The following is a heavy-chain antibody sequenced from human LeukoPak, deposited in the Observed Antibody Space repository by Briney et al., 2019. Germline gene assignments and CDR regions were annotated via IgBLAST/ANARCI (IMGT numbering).Heavy chain of an antibody. Sequence: GGSLRLSCAASGFTFSSYAMSWVRQAPGKGLEGVSTISGSGGSTYYADSVKGRFTISRDNSKNTLYLRMNSLRAEDTAVYYCAKEGRYYYGSEYWGQGTLVTVSS. CDR2: ISGSGGST. J-gene: IGHJ4*02. D-gene: IGHD3-10*01. CDR3: AKEGRYYYGSEY. CDR1: GFTFSSYA. V-gene: IGHV3-23*01.